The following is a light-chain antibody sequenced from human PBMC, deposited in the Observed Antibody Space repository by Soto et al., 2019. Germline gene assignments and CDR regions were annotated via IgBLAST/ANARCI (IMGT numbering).Light chain of an antibody. J-gene: IGKJ5*01. CDR3: QQSNVWPPIT. CDR2: DST. Sequence: VLTQYAANLSRAPFEIGNISCMASQSIHTSLAWYQQKPGQPPRPVVYDSTLRANCVPDRFGGSRSGTDFTLTIKNLEPEDFAVYYCQQSNVWPPITCGKGQRRAI. V-gene: IGKV3-11*01. CDR1: QSIHTS.